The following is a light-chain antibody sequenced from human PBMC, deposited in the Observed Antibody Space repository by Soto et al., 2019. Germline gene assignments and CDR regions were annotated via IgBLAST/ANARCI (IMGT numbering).Light chain of an antibody. CDR3: QQRSRWPWT. V-gene: IGKV3-11*01. J-gene: IGKJ1*01. Sequence: EIVLTQSPATLSLSPGDRATLSCRASHSVGSLLAWYQQKPGQAPRLLLYFGSNRAAGIPDRFSGSGSGTDFTLTIDSLEPEDFALFYCQQRSRWPWTSGQGTKVDIX. CDR1: HSVGSL. CDR2: FGS.